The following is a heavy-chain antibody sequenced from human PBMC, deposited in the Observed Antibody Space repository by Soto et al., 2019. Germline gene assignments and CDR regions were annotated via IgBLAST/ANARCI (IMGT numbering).Heavy chain of an antibody. Sequence: QVQLVQSGAEVKKPGASVKVSCKASGYTFRIYGISWARQAPGQGLEWMGWISANNGDTHYAQNLQGRVTLTTDTSTSTAYMEVRSLRSDTAVYFCARKGTGAPVDYWGQGTLVTVSS. D-gene: IGHD1-1*01. CDR3: ARKGTGAPVDY. V-gene: IGHV1-18*01. J-gene: IGHJ4*02. CDR2: ISANNGDT. CDR1: GYTFRIYG.